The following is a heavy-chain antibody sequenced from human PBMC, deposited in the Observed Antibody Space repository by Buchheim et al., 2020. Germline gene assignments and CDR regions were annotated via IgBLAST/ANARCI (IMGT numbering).Heavy chain of an antibody. CDR2: INQGGGT. CDR1: GGSFSGYY. D-gene: IGHD5-24*01. V-gene: IGHV4-34*01. Sequence: QVQLQQWGAGLLKPSETLSLTCGVYGGSFSGYYWSWIRQPPGKGLEWIGEINQGGGTTYNPSLKSRVTISVYTSKNHFSLKLISVTAADTAMYYCARGRRMEMELVYWGQGSL. J-gene: IGHJ4*02. CDR3: ARGRRMEMELVY.